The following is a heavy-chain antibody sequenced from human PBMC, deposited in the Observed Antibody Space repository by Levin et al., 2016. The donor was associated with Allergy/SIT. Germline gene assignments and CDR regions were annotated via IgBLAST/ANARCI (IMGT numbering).Heavy chain of an antibody. CDR3: ARSSGRYHDKYWSGALGTNWFDP. Sequence: SETLSLTCGLYGESFSSYFWAWIRQSPGAGLEWIGETSQGGHTTYNPSLKSRVSISVDTSNVQFSLTLRHATAADTAVYYCARSSGRYHDKYWSGALGTNWFDPWGQGTLVTVSS. V-gene: IGHV4-34*01. CDR2: TSQGGHT. D-gene: IGHD3-10*01. CDR1: GESFSSYF. J-gene: IGHJ5*02.